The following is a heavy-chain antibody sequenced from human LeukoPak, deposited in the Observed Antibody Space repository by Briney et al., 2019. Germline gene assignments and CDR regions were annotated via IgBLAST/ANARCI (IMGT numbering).Heavy chain of an antibody. D-gene: IGHD6-6*01. J-gene: IGHJ4*02. V-gene: IGHV1-2*02. CDR2: INPNSGGT. CDR3: ARAGSIAARHFDY. Sequence: ASVKVSCKASGYTFTGFYMHWVRQAPGQGLEWMGWINPNSGGTNYAQKFQGRVTMTRDTSISTAYMELSRLRSDDTAVYYCARAGSIAARHFDYWGQGTLVTVSS. CDR1: GYTFTGFY.